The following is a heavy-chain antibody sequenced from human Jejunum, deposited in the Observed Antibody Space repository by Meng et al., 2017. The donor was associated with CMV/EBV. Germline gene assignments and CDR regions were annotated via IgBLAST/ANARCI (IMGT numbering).Heavy chain of an antibody. Sequence: ASGVTFSTYSINWVRQAPGQGLEWMGGIIPVLNIVNYAQKVRGRVTITADKSTSTTYLELRSLRSDDTAVYFCARVPQQLVRGYFDYWGQGTVVTVSS. CDR2: IIPVLNIV. CDR3: ARVPQQLVRGYFDY. J-gene: IGHJ4*02. CDR1: GVTFSTYS. D-gene: IGHD6-13*01. V-gene: IGHV1-69*10.